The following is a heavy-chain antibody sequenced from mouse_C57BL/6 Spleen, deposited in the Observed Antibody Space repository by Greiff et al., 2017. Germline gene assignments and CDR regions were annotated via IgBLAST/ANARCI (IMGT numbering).Heavy chain of an antibody. CDR2: IYPGDGDT. D-gene: IGHD1-1*01. J-gene: IGHJ4*01. Sequence: QVQLQQSGAELVKPGASVKISCKASGYAFSSYWMNWVKQRPGKGLAWIGQIYPGDGDTNYNGKFKGKATLTADKSSSTAYMQLSSLTSEDSAVYFGARGNTVVAYYAMDYWGQGTSVTGSS. V-gene: IGHV1-80*01. CDR3: ARGNTVVAYYAMDY. CDR1: GYAFSSYW.